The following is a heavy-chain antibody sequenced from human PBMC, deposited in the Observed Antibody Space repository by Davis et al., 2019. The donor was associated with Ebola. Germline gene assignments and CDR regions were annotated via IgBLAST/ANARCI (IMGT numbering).Heavy chain of an antibody. CDR2: IRSSSSYT. J-gene: IGHJ6*02. CDR1: GFTFSDYY. CDR3: AREGWNTAMVTSYYYGMDV. D-gene: IGHD5-18*01. V-gene: IGHV3-11*06. Sequence: GESLKISCAASGFTFSDYYMSWISQAPAKGLEWVSYIRSSSSYTNYADSVKGRFTISRDNAKNSLYLQMNSLRAEETAVYYCAREGWNTAMVTSYYYGMDVWGQGTMVTVSS.